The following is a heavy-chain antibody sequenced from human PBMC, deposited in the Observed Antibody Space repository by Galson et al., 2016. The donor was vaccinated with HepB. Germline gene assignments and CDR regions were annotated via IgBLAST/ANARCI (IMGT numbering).Heavy chain of an antibody. CDR2: MYYSGTT. CDR3: ARQSVLRFFVG. J-gene: IGHJ4*02. V-gene: IGHV4-39*01. D-gene: IGHD3-3*01. Sequence: SETLSLTCTVSGGSISSSSYYWGWVRQPPGKGLEWIGSMYYSGTTYYNPSLKSRVSMSVDTSKNQFSLDLISVTAADTAVYFCARQSVLRFFVGWGQGTLVTVSS. CDR1: GGSISSSSYY.